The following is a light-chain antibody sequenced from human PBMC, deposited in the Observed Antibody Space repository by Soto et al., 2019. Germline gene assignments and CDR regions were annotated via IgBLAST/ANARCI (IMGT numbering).Light chain of an antibody. V-gene: IGLV2-18*02. CDR3: SSHTSSNTHVV. CDR1: SSDVGSYDY. J-gene: IGLJ2*01. CDR2: NVN. Sequence: QSALIQPPSVSGSPGQSVTISCTGTSSDVGSYDYVSWYQQHPGTVPKPMIYNVNTRPSGVPDRFSGSKSGNTASMTISGLQAEDEADYYCSSHTSSNTHVVFGGGTKLTVL.